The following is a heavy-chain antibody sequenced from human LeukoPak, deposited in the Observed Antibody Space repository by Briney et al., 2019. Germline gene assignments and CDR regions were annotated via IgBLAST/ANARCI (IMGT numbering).Heavy chain of an antibody. Sequence: GGSLRLPCAASGFTFSSYAMSWVRRAPGKGLEWVSAISGSGGSTYYADSVKGRFTISRDNSKNTLYLQMNSLRAEDTAVYYCAKASGGWYSGAFDIWGQGTMVTVSS. V-gene: IGHV3-23*01. CDR1: GFTFSSYA. D-gene: IGHD6-19*01. CDR2: ISGSGGST. J-gene: IGHJ3*02. CDR3: AKASGGWYSGAFDI.